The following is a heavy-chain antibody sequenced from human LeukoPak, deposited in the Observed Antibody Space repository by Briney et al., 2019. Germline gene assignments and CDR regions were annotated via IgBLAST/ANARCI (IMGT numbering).Heavy chain of an antibody. D-gene: IGHD3-22*01. V-gene: IGHV4-4*07. J-gene: IGHJ3*02. Sequence: NPSETLSLTCTVSGGSISSYYWSWIRQPAGKGLEWIGRIYTSGSTNYNPSLKSRVTMSVDTSKNQFSLKLSSVTAADTAVYYCASTMMPKDAFDIWGQGTMVTVSS. CDR1: GGSISSYY. CDR2: IYTSGST. CDR3: ASTMMPKDAFDI.